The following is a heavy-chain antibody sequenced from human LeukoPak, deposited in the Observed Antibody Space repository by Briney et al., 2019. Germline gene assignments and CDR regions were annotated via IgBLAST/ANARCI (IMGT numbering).Heavy chain of an antibody. CDR2: IYHSGST. J-gene: IGHJ3*02. V-gene: IGHV4-4*02. D-gene: IGHD1-26*01. CDR3: ARDIQEWELQAFDI. Sequence: PSETLSLTCAVSGGSISSSNWWSWVRQPPGKGLEWIGEIYHSGSTNYNPSLKSRVTISVDRSKNQFSLKLSSVTAADTAVYYCARDIQEWELQAFDIWGQGTMVTVSS. CDR1: GGSISSSNW.